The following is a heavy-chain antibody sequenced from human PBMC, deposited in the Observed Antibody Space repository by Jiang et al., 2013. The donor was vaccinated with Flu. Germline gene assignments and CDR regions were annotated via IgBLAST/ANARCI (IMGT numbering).Heavy chain of an antibody. CDR3: AREKPSKTYVHYYGMDL. CDR2: ISRNSDYI. V-gene: IGHV3-21*01. Sequence: VQLLESGGGLVEPGGSLRLSCAASGFTFSRDTMNWVRQAPGKGLEWVSSISRNSDYIYYADSLRGRFTISRDNARNSLYLQMDSLRPGDTAVYYCAREKPSKTYVHYYGMDLWGQGTTV. J-gene: IGHJ6*02. CDR1: GFTFSRDT. D-gene: IGHD4-11*01.